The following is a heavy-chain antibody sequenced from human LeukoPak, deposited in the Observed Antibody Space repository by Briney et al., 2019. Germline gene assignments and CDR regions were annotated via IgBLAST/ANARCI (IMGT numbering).Heavy chain of an antibody. CDR3: ARDRYNGSGNRYYYMDV. Sequence: ASVKVSCKASGYTFTGYYMHWVRQAPGQGLEWMGWINPNSGGTNYAQKFQGRVTMTRDTSISTAYMELSRLRSDDTAVYYCARDRYNGSGNRYYYMDVWGKGTTVTISS. V-gene: IGHV1-2*02. D-gene: IGHD3-10*01. CDR1: GYTFTGYY. J-gene: IGHJ6*03. CDR2: INPNSGGT.